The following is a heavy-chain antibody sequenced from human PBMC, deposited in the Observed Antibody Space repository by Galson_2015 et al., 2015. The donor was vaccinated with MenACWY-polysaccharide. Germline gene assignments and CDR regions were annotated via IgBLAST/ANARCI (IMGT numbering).Heavy chain of an antibody. V-gene: IGHV1-8*01. CDR1: GYTFTSYD. J-gene: IGHJ4*02. Sequence: SVKVSCKASGYTFTSYDINWVRQATGQGLEWMGWMNPNSGNTGYAQKFQGRVTMTRNTSISTAYMELSSLRSEDTAVYYCARGAQSSGAKDFWGQGTLVTVSS. CDR2: MNPNSGNT. D-gene: IGHD6-19*01. CDR3: ARGAQSSGAKDF.